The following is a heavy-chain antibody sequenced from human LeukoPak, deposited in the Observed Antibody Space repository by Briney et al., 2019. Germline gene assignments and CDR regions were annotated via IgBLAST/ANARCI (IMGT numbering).Heavy chain of an antibody. CDR1: GFTFSRAW. Sequence: PGGSLRLSCAASGFTFSRAWMSWVRQAPGKGLEWVGRIRSNADGGTTDHAAPVRGRFTISRDDSKNTLSLQMNSLRSEDTAVYYCATVRRAATGDFDYWGQGTLVTVSS. V-gene: IGHV3-15*01. CDR3: ATVRRAATGDFDY. CDR2: IRSNADGGTT. J-gene: IGHJ4*02. D-gene: IGHD6-13*01.